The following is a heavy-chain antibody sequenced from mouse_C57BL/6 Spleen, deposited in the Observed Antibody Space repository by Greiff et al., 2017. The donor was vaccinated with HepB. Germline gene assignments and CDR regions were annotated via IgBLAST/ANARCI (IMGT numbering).Heavy chain of an antibody. CDR1: GFSLTSYG. Sequence: QVQLQQSGPGLVQPSQSLSITCTVSGFSLTSYGVHWVRQSPGKGLEWLGVIWRGGSTDYNAAFMSRLSITKDNSKSQVFFKMNSLQADDTAIYYCAKNEGIYYYGSSTEGYFDVWGTGTTVTVSS. CDR3: AKNEGIYYYGSSTEGYFDV. V-gene: IGHV2-5*01. J-gene: IGHJ1*03. D-gene: IGHD1-1*01. CDR2: IWRGGST.